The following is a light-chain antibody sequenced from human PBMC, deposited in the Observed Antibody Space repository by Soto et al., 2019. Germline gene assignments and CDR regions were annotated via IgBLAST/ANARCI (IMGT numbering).Light chain of an antibody. Sequence: QSALTQPASVSGYPGQSITISCTGTSSDVGDYHYVSWYQQHPGKAPKLMIYDVSNRPSGVSNRFSGSKSGNTASLTISGLQAEDEADYYCSSYTSSSVYVFGTGTKLTVL. CDR1: SSDVGDYHY. CDR3: SSYTSSSVYV. J-gene: IGLJ1*01. CDR2: DVS. V-gene: IGLV2-14*01.